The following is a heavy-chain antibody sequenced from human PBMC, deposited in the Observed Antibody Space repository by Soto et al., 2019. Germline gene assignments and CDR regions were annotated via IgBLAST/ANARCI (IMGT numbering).Heavy chain of an antibody. V-gene: IGHV3-23*01. CDR1: GFGFRSFI. J-gene: IGHJ4*02. D-gene: IGHD2-2*01. CDR2: ISGTGGRT. Sequence: VRLSCPALGFGFRSFIMNWGRQRPVKGMEWVSAISSISGTGGRTYFADSLQGRFTVSRDNSKNTLFLQMTSLRDEDTAFYYCASDAEGLSPSPPRKWGLGTLVPVSS. CDR3: ASDAEGLSPSPPRK.